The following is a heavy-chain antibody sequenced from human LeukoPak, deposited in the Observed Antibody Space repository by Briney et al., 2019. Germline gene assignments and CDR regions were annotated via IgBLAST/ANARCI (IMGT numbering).Heavy chain of an antibody. Sequence: ETLSLTCTVSGGSISSSSYYWGWIRQPPGKGLEWVSSISSSSSYIYYADSVKGRFTISRDNAKNSLYLQMNSLRAEDTAVYYCARGSDYDYVWGSYRFWGQGTLVTVSS. CDR1: GGSISSSS. CDR2: ISSSSSYI. CDR3: ARGSDYDYVWGSYRF. V-gene: IGHV3-21*01. D-gene: IGHD3-16*02. J-gene: IGHJ4*02.